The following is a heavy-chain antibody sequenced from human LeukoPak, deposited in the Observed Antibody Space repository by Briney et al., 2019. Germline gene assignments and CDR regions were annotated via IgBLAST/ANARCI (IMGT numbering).Heavy chain of an antibody. CDR1: GFTFSSYG. CDR3: ARDRHSSSWSPLDY. J-gene: IGHJ4*02. CDR2: IWYDGSNK. V-gene: IGHV3-33*01. D-gene: IGHD6-13*01. Sequence: PGGSLRLSCAASGFTFSSYGMHWVRQAPGKGLEWVAVIWYDGSNKYYADSVKGRFTISRDNSKNTLYLQMNSLRAEDTAVYYCARDRHSSSWSPLDYWGQGTLVTVSS.